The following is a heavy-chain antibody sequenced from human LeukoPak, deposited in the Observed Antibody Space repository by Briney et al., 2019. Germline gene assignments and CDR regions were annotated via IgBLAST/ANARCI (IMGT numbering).Heavy chain of an antibody. CDR3: AKRGVVIRVILVGFHKEAYYFDS. CDR2: ISGSGGGT. Sequence: HPGGSLRLSCAVSGLTLSNYGMSWVRQAPGKGLEWVAGISGSGGGTNYADSGKGRFTISRDNPKNTVYLQMNSLRAEDTAVYFCAKRGVVIRVILVGFHKEAYYFDSWGQGALVTVSS. J-gene: IGHJ4*02. D-gene: IGHD3-22*01. V-gene: IGHV3-23*01. CDR1: GLTLSNYG.